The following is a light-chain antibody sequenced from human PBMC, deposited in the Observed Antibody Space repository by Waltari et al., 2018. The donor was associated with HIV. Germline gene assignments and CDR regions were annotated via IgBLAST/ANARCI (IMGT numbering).Light chain of an antibody. V-gene: IGLV2-11*01. CDR3: CSYAGSYIWV. CDR2: DVT. CDR1: SRDVGGYNF. Sequence: QSALTQPRYVSWSPGPSVTITCTGTSRDVGGYNFVPLYQQHPGKAPRLLIYDVTQRPSGVPDRFSGSKSDNTASLTISGLQAEDDGDYYCCSYAGSYIWVFGGGTSLTVL. J-gene: IGLJ3*02.